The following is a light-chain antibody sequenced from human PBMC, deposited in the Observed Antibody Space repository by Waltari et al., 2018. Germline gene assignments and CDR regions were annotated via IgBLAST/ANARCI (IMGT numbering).Light chain of an antibody. CDR1: QSLLYNSNDKNY. Sequence: DIVMTQSPDSLAVSLGERVTINCKSSQSLLYNSNDKNYLAWYQQKPGQPPKLLFYWASTRHSGVPDRFSGSGSATDFTLTISSLQPEDFATYYCQQSYSTPYTFGQGTKLEIK. CDR2: WAS. CDR3: QQSYSTPYT. V-gene: IGKV4-1*01. J-gene: IGKJ2*01.